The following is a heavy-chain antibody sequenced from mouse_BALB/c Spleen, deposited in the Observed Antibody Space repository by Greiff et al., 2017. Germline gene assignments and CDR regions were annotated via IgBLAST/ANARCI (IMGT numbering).Heavy chain of an antibody. D-gene: IGHD2-10*02. CDR3: AGYGNQYPYYFDY. Sequence: EVQRVESGPGLVKPSQSLSLTCTVTGYSITSDYAWNWIRQFPGNKLEWMGYISYSGSTSYNPSLKSRISITRDTSKNQFFLQLNSVTTEDTATYYCAGYGNQYPYYFDYWGQGTTLTVSS. CDR1: GYSITSDYA. V-gene: IGHV3-2*02. CDR2: ISYSGST. J-gene: IGHJ2*01.